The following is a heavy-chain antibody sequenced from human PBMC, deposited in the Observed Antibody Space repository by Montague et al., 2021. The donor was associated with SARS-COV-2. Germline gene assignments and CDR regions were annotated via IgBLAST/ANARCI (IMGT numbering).Heavy chain of an antibody. CDR2: IYYSGST. CDR1: GGSISTSSYY. D-gene: IGHD4-17*01. V-gene: IGHV4-39*01. J-gene: IGHJ3*02. Sequence: SETLSLTCTVSGGSISTSSYYWGWIRQPPGKGLDWNGSIYYSGSTYYNPSLKSRVTISVDTSKNQFSLKLSSVTAADTAVYYCAMRGGALDAFDIWGQGTMVTVSS. CDR3: AMRGGALDAFDI.